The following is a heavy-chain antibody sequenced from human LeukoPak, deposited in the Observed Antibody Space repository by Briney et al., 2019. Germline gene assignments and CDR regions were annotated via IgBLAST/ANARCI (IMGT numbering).Heavy chain of an antibody. J-gene: IGHJ4*02. Sequence: GESLKISCKGSGYSFTSYWIGWVRQMPGKGLEWMGIIYPGDSNTRYSPSFQGQVTISADKSISTAYLQWSSLKASDTAMYYCARHRIAVAAPFDYWGQGTLVTVSS. CDR1: GYSFTSYW. CDR2: IYPGDSNT. D-gene: IGHD6-19*01. CDR3: ARHRIAVAAPFDY. V-gene: IGHV5-51*01.